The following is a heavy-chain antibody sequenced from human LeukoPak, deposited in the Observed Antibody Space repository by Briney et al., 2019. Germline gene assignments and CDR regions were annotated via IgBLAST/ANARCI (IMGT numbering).Heavy chain of an antibody. D-gene: IGHD3-10*01. CDR2: IYFTGGT. CDR1: GGSINNYY. J-gene: IGHJ4*02. CDR3: ARGGGLFDY. Sequence: SETLSLTCNVSGGSINNYYWSWLRQPPGKGLEWIGYIYFTGGTNYNPSLKSRVTMSIDTSKNQFSLKLNFVTAADTAFYYCARGGGLFDYWGQGSLVTVSS. V-gene: IGHV4-59*01.